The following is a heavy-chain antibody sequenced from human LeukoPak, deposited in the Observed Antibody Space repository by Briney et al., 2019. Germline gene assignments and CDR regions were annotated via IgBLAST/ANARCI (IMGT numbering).Heavy chain of an antibody. CDR2: IYTSGST. CDR3: ARDIAAPGVEGYFVY. V-gene: IGHV4-61*02. J-gene: IGHJ4*02. Sequence: NPSETLSLTCTVSGGSMTSGSYYWGWIRQPAGKGLEWIVRIYTSGSTNYNPSLKSRVTISIDTSKNQFSLKLSSMTATDTAVYYCARDIAAPGVEGYFVYWGQGTLVTVSS. D-gene: IGHD6-13*01. CDR1: GGSMTSGSYY.